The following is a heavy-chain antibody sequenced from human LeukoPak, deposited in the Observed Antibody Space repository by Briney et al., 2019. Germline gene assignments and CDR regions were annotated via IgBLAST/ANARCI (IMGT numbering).Heavy chain of an antibody. CDR2: ISGSGGST. Sequence: GGSLRLSCAASGLTFSSYAMSWVRQAPGEGLEWVSAISGSGGSTYYADSVKGRFTISRDNSKNTLYLQMNSLRAEDTAVYYCAKAVAGTFFDYWGQGTLVTVSS. CDR1: GLTFSSYA. J-gene: IGHJ4*02. CDR3: AKAVAGTFFDY. D-gene: IGHD6-19*01. V-gene: IGHV3-23*01.